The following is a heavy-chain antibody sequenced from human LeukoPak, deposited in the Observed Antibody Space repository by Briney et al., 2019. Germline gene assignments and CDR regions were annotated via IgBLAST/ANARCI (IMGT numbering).Heavy chain of an antibody. V-gene: IGHV1-69*13. J-gene: IGHJ2*01. CDR1: GGTFSSYA. CDR3: ARAGDIVVVPAGLGWYFDL. CDR2: IIPIFGTA. Sequence: SVKVSCKASGGTFSSYAISWVRQAPGQGLEWMGGIIPIFGTANYAQKFQGRVTITADESTSTAYMELSSLRSEDTAVYYCARAGDIVVVPAGLGWYFDLWGRGTLVTVSS. D-gene: IGHD2-2*01.